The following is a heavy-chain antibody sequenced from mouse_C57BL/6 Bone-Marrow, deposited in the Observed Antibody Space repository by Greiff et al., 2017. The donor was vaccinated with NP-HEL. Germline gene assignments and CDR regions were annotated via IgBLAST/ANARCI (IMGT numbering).Heavy chain of an antibody. CDR1: GFTFSSYG. V-gene: IGHV5-6*01. CDR3: ARLYFDV. Sequence: DVQLVESGGDLVKPGGSLKLSCAASGFTFSSYGMSWVRQTPDKRLEWVATISSGGSYTYYPDSVKGRFTISRDNAKNTLYLQMSSLKSEDTAMYYCARLYFDVWGTGTTVTVSS. J-gene: IGHJ1*03. CDR2: ISSGGSYT.